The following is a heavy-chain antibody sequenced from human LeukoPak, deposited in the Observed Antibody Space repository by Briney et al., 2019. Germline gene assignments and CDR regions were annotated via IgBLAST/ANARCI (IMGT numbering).Heavy chain of an antibody. V-gene: IGHV3-30*02. CDR3: ARSGIKMVRGVIIKSPYHMDV. D-gene: IGHD3-10*01. J-gene: IGHJ6*03. CDR2: IRHDGSNK. CDR1: GFTFGSYG. Sequence: GGSLRLSCAASGFTFGSYGMHWVRKAPGKGLEWVTFIRHDGSNKYYADSVKGRFTISRDNSKNTLYLQMNTLRAEDTAVYYCARSGIKMVRGVIIKSPYHMDVWGKGTTVTVSS.